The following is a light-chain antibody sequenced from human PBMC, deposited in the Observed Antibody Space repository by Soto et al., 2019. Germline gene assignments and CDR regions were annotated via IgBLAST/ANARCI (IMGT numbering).Light chain of an antibody. CDR1: QSISSW. CDR3: QQYNSYRGT. J-gene: IGKJ1*01. Sequence: DIQMTQSPSTLSASVGDRVTITCRASQSISSWLAWYQQKPGKAPKLLIYDASSLESGVPSRFSGSGSGTEFTLTISSLQPDDFATYYCQQYNSYRGTFGQGTKVESK. V-gene: IGKV1-5*01. CDR2: DAS.